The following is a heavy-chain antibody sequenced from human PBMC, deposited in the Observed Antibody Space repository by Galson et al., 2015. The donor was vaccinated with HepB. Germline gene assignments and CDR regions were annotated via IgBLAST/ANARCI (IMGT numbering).Heavy chain of an antibody. Sequence: SVKVSCKASGGTFSSYAISWVRQAPGQGLEWMGGIIPIFGTANYAQKFQGRVTITADESTSTAYMELSSLRSEDTAVYYCARDGDGYGGNALRGFDYWGQGTLVTVSS. CDR1: GGTFSSYA. V-gene: IGHV1-69*13. CDR3: ARDGDGYGGNALRGFDY. CDR2: IIPIFGTA. J-gene: IGHJ4*02. D-gene: IGHD4-23*01.